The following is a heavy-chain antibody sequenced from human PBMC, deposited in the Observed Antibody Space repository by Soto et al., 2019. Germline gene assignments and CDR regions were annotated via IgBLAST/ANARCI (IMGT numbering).Heavy chain of an antibody. V-gene: IGHV4-28*03. CDR1: GYSISSTNW. J-gene: IGHJ6*02. CDR3: ARDQRRDGPATYYYYDGMDV. Sequence: PSETLSLTCAVSGYSISSTNWWGWIRQPPGMGLEWIGYISYSGSTYYNPSLKSRVTMSVDTSKNQFSLKLSSVTAADTAVYYCARDQRRDGPATYYYYDGMDVWGQGTTVTVSS. CDR2: ISYSGST. D-gene: IGHD2-2*01.